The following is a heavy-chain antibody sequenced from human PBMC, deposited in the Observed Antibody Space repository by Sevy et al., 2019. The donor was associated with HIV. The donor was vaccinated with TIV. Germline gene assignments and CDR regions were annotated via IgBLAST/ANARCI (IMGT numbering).Heavy chain of an antibody. CDR2: IKQDGCEK. J-gene: IGHJ6*02. CDR1: GFTFSSYW. D-gene: IGHD5-12*01. CDR3: ARDSGYDTPGDYYYYYGMDV. V-gene: IGHV3-7*01. Sequence: GGSLRLSCAASGFTFSSYWMSWVRQAPGKGLEWVANIKQDGCEKYYVDSVKGRFTISRDNAKNSLYLQMNSLRAEDTAVYYCARDSGYDTPGDYYYYYGMDVWGQGTTVTVSS.